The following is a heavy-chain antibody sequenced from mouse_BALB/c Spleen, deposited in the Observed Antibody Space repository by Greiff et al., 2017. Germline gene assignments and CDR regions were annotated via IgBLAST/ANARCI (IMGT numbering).Heavy chain of an antibody. V-gene: IGHV3-8*02. Sequence: EVQLVESAPSLVKPSPTLSLSCSVTGYSITSGYWNWIRKFPGNKLEYMGYISYSGSTYYNPSLKSRISIIRDTSKNHSYLQLNSVTTEDTATYYCARTEGPIWYFDYWGQGTTLTVSS. CDR2: ISYSGST. CDR3: ARTEGPIWYFDY. J-gene: IGHJ2*01. CDR1: GYSITSGY.